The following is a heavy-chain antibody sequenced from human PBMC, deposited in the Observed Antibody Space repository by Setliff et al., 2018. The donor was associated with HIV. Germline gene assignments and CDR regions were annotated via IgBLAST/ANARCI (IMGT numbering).Heavy chain of an antibody. Sequence: GGSLRLSCVASGFIFKNYWMSWVRQAPGKGLEWVANLNQGGSEKNYVDSVKGRCTISRDNAKNSLYLQMNSLRAEDTAVYYCARERVLETYYNFWSGSDHWFDPWGQGTLVTVSS. CDR1: GFIFKNYW. CDR2: LNQGGSEK. J-gene: IGHJ5*02. D-gene: IGHD3-3*01. CDR3: ARERVLETYYNFWSGSDHWFDP. V-gene: IGHV3-7*01.